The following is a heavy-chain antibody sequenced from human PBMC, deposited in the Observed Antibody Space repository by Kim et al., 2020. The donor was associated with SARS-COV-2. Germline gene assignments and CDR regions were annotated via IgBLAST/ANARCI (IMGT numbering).Heavy chain of an antibody. D-gene: IGHD2-15*01. J-gene: IGHJ4*02. V-gene: IGHV3-23*01. CDR1: GFTFNNYA. CDR3: GRGGTPGSTWYFDS. Sequence: GGSLRLSCAASGFTFNNYAMNWVRQALGKGLEWVSLISADGAYTYYTDSVKGRFTVSRDNSKNTLYLQMSSLRAEDSAVYYCGRGGTPGSTWYFDSWGLGTRVTVSS. CDR2: ISADGAYT.